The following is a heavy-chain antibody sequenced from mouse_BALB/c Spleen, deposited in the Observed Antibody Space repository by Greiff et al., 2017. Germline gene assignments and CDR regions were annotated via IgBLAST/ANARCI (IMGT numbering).Heavy chain of an antibody. J-gene: IGHJ2*01. D-gene: IGHD1-1*01. CDR2: IDPSDSET. V-gene: IGHV1-69*02. Sequence: QVQLQQPGAELVKPGAPVKLSCKASGYTFTSYWMNWVKQRPGRGLEWIGRIDPSDSETHYNQKFKDKATLTVDKSSSTAYIQLSSLTSEDSAVYYCARWGYGSSPYFDYWGQGTTLTVSS. CDR3: ARWGYGSSPYFDY. CDR1: GYTFTSYW.